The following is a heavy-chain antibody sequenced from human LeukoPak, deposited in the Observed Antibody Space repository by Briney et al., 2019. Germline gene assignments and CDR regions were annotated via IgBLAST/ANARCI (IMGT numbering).Heavy chain of an antibody. J-gene: IGHJ4*02. Sequence: ASVKVSCTVSGYTLTELSMHWVRQAPGKGLERMGGFDPEDGETIYAQKFQGRVTMTEDTSTDTAYMELSSLRSEDTAVYYCATHIVATTDIDYWGQGTLVTVSS. V-gene: IGHV1-24*01. CDR1: GYTLTELS. CDR3: ATHIVATTDIDY. D-gene: IGHD5-12*01. CDR2: FDPEDGET.